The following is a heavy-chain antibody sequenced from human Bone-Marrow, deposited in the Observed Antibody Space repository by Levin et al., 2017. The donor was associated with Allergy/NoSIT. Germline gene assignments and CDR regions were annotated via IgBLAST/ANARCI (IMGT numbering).Heavy chain of an antibody. D-gene: IGHD1-20*01. CDR1: GFTFSSYA. J-gene: IGHJ5*02. V-gene: IGHV3-23*01. CDR3: AKGGMTEVTNYPDP. CDR2: ISGSGDTT. Sequence: GESLKISCAGTGFTFSSYAMTWVRQAPGQGLEWVAAISGSGDTTYYADSVKGRFTISRDNSKNTLYLQMNSLRADETALYYCAKGGMTEVTNYPDPWGQGTLVTVSS.